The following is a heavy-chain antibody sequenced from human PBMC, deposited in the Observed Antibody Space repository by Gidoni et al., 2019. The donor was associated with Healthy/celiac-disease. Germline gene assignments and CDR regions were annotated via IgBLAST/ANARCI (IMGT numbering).Heavy chain of an antibody. V-gene: IGHV3-30*18. D-gene: IGHD2-2*01. CDR1: GFTFSSYG. J-gene: IGHJ4*02. CDR3: AKVNAQTFDY. CDR2: ISYDGSNK. Sequence: QVQLVESGGGVVQPGRSLRLSCAASGFTFSSYGMHWVRQAPGKGLEWVAVISYDGSNKYYADSVKGRFTISRDNSKNTLYLQMNSLRAEDTAVYYCAKVNAQTFDYWGQGTLVTVSS.